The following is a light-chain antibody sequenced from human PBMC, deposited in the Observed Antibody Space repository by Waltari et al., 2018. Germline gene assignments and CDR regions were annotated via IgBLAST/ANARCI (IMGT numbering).Light chain of an antibody. J-gene: IGKJ1*01. CDR3: XQXXXWLXT. V-gene: IGKV3-15*01. CDR2: GAS. CDR1: QSIKSN. Sequence: EIVXTXSXATXSVFPGERATLSCRGSQSIKSNLAGYQQKPGQAPRLLIYGASTRATGIPARXXGXXSGTXXTXXXSSLQXXDXAVXFCXQXXXWLXTFGQXXXXEXK.